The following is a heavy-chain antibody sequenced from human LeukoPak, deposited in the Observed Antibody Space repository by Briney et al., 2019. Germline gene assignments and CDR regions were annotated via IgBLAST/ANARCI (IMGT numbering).Heavy chain of an antibody. Sequence: GPLRLSCAASGFTVSSNYMSWVRQAPGKGLEWVSVIYSGGSTYYADSVKGRFTISRDNSKNTLYLQMNSLRAEDTAVYYCARDYYDSSGYNHHYWGQGTLVTVSS. CDR2: IYSGGST. CDR1: GFTVSSNY. D-gene: IGHD3-22*01. V-gene: IGHV3-53*01. CDR3: ARDYYDSSGYNHHY. J-gene: IGHJ4*02.